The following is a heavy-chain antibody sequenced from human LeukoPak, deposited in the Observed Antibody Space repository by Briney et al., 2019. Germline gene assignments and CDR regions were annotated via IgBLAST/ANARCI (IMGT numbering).Heavy chain of an antibody. V-gene: IGHV3-48*02. J-gene: IGHJ4*02. CDR2: ISSGSTTI. Sequence: GGSLRLSCAASGFTFSTYSMSWVRQAPGQGLEWVSYISSGSTTIYYADSVKGRFTVSRDNAENSLYLQMNSLRDEDTAVYFCARAPKVRGVITHFDYWGQGTLVSVSS. CDR3: ARAPKVRGVITHFDY. CDR1: GFTFSTYS. D-gene: IGHD3-10*01.